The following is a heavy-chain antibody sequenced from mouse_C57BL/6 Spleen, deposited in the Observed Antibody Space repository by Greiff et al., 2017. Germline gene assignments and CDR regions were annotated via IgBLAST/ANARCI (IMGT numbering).Heavy chain of an antibody. CDR1: GYTFTSYW. Sequence: QVQLQQPGAELVKPGASVKMSCKASGYTFTSYWITWVKQRPGQGLEGIGDIYPGSGSTNYNEKFKSKATLTVDTSSSTAYMQLSSLTSEDSAVYYCAIYYSNYNAMDYWGQGTSVTVSS. D-gene: IGHD2-5*01. J-gene: IGHJ4*01. V-gene: IGHV1-55*01. CDR2: IYPGSGST. CDR3: AIYYSNYNAMDY.